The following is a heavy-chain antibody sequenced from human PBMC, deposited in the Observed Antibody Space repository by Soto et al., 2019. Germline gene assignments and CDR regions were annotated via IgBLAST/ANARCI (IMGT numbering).Heavy chain of an antibody. CDR2: INHSGRT. J-gene: IGHJ6*03. CDR1: GGSFSYYY. V-gene: IGHV4-34*01. Sequence: PTETLSLTCAIYGGSFSYYYWRWIRQPPGKGLEWIGEINHSGRTNYNPSLKIRVSISVYASKNRFSLKLSSVAAADTARYYCARGLTSSAPFYKVYYMDFWGKGTSVTVSS. CDR3: ARGLTSSAPFYKVYYMDF. D-gene: IGHD2-2*01.